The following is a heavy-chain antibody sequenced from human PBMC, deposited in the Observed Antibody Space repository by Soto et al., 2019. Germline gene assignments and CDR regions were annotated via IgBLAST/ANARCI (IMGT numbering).Heavy chain of an antibody. CDR3: ARSTTPYYDYVWGSPPPYYFDY. J-gene: IGHJ4*02. CDR2: IDPSDSYT. D-gene: IGHD3-16*01. CDR1: GYSFTSYW. V-gene: IGHV5-10-1*01. Sequence: GESLKISCKGSGYSFTSYWISWVRQMPGKGLEWMGRIDPSDSYTNYSPSFQGHVTISADKSISTAYLQWSSLKASDTAMYYCARSTTPYYDYVWGSPPPYYFDYWGQGTLVTVSS.